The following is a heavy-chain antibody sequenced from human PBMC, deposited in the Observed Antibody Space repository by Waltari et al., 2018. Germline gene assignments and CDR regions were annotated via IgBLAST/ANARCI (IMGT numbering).Heavy chain of an antibody. V-gene: IGHV4-34*01. CDR2: INHSGST. J-gene: IGHJ4*02. D-gene: IGHD3-9*01. CDR3: ARVPADILTGYYPFDY. Sequence: QVQLQQWGAGLLKPSETLSLTCAVYGGSFSGYYWSWIRQPPGKGLEGIGEINHSGSTNYNPSLKSRVTISVDTSKNQFSLKLSSVTAADTAVYYCARVPADILTGYYPFDYWGQGTLVTVSS. CDR1: GGSFSGYY.